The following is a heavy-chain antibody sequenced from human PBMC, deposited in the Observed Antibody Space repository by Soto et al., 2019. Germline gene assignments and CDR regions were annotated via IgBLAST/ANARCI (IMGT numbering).Heavy chain of an antibody. CDR2: ISAYNGNT. CDR1: GYTFTSYG. J-gene: IGHJ5*02. Sequence: QVQLVQSGAEVKKPGASVKVSCKASGYTFTSYGISWVRQAPGQGLEWMGWISAYNGNTNYAQKLKGRVTMTTXXSXSIXYMELKSLRSDDTAVYYCARVEVTIFGVVISWFDPWGQGTLVTVSS. V-gene: IGHV1-18*01. D-gene: IGHD3-3*01. CDR3: ARVEVTIFGVVISWFDP.